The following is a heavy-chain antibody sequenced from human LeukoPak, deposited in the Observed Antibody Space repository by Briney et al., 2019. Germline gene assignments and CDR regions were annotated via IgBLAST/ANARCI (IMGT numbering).Heavy chain of an antibody. Sequence: GGSLRLSCAASGFTFSSYAMSWVRQAPGKGLEWVSAISGSGGSTYYADSVKGRFTISRDDSKNTLYLQMNSLRAEDTAVYYCAKDKIVATIGRHWFDPWGQGTLVTVSS. CDR3: AKDKIVATIGRHWFDP. CDR1: GFTFSSYA. J-gene: IGHJ5*02. D-gene: IGHD5-12*01. CDR2: ISGSGGST. V-gene: IGHV3-23*01.